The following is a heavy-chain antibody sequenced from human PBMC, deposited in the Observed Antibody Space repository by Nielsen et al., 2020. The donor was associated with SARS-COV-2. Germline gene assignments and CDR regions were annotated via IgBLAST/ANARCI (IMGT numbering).Heavy chain of an antibody. CDR3: ATQRGYDFWSANIFPDY. CDR1: GGSISSSSYY. D-gene: IGHD3-3*01. J-gene: IGHJ4*02. V-gene: IGHV4-39*07. Sequence: SETLSLTCTVSGGSISSSSYYWGWIRQPPGKGLEWIGSIYYSGSTYYNPSLKSRVTISVDTSKNQFSLKLSSVTAADTAVYYCATQRGYDFWSANIFPDYWGQGTLVTVSS. CDR2: IYYSGST.